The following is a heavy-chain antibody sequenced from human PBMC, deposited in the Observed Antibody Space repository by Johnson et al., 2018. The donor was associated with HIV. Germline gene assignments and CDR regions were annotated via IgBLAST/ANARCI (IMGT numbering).Heavy chain of an antibody. D-gene: IGHD3-16*01. V-gene: IGHV3-7*03. CDR3: ARPGGRMGGAFEI. Sequence: DVQVVESGGGLVKPGGSLRLSCAASGFTFSNYWMSWVRQAPGKGLEWVANIKQDGSEKYYVDSVKGRFTISRDNSKNTLYLQMNSLRAEDTAVYYCARPGGRMGGAFEIWGQGTMVTVSS. J-gene: IGHJ3*02. CDR2: IKQDGSEK. CDR1: GFTFSNYW.